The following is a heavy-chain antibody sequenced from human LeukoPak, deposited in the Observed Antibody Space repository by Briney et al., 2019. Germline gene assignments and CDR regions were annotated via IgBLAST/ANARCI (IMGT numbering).Heavy chain of an antibody. J-gene: IGHJ4*02. CDR3: AKPRLRYFDWLSSLDY. CDR1: GFTFSTYA. CDR2: IGGTGGNT. D-gene: IGHD3-9*01. V-gene: IGHV3-23*01. Sequence: PGGSLRLSCAASGFTFSTYAMSWVRQAPGKGLEWVSGIGGTGGNTYYADSVKGRFTISRDDSKNTLYLQMNSLRAEDTAVYYCAKPRLRYFDWLSSLDYWGQGTLVTVSS.